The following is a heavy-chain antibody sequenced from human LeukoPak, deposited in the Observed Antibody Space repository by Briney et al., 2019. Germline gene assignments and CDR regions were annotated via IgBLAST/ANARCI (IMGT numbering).Heavy chain of an antibody. CDR2: IYYSGST. V-gene: IGHV4-59*08. Sequence: SETLSLTCTVSGGSISSYYWSWIRQPPGKGLEWIGYIYYSGSTNYNPSLKSRVTISVDTSKNQFSLKLSSVTAADTAVYYCARSAYCGGDCYPAIFDYWGQGTLVTVSS. CDR3: ARSAYCGGDCYPAIFDY. J-gene: IGHJ4*02. CDR1: GGSISSYY. D-gene: IGHD2-21*01.